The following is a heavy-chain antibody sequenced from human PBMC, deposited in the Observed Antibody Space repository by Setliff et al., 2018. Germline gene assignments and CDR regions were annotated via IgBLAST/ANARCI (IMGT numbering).Heavy chain of an antibody. CDR3: VRDDADNYDAFDN. D-gene: IGHD3-22*01. J-gene: IGHJ3*02. Sequence: AGSLRLSCVVSGFSFSRHWMSWVRQAPGKGLEWVADIKQDGSTKYHLDSVKGRFTISRDNAKRSLYLQMNGLRADDTGVYYCVRDDADNYDAFDNWGQGTLVTVSS. CDR2: IKQDGSTK. V-gene: IGHV3-7*01. CDR1: GFSFSRHW.